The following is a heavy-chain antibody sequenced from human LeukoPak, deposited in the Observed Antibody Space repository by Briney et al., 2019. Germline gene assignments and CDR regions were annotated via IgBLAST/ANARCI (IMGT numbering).Heavy chain of an antibody. Sequence: ASVKVSCKVSGYTLTELSMHWVRQAPGKGLEWMGGFDPEDGETIYAQKFQGRVTMTEETSTDTAYMELSSLRPEDTAVFYCATVRRTDILTGYYVYWGQGTLVTVSS. D-gene: IGHD3-9*01. CDR1: GYTLTELS. J-gene: IGHJ4*02. V-gene: IGHV1-24*01. CDR2: FDPEDGET. CDR3: ATVRRTDILTGYYVY.